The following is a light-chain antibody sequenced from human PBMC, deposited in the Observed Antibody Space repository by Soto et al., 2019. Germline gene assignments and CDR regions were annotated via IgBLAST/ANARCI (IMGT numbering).Light chain of an antibody. J-gene: IGLJ3*02. CDR3: CSCAGSSTVV. V-gene: IGLV2-23*02. Sequence: QSALTQPASVSGSPGQSITISCTGTSSDVGSYNLVSWYQQHPGKAPKLMIYEVSKRPSGVSNRFSGSKSGNTASLTISGLQAEDEADYYCCSCAGSSTVVFGGGTKLTVL. CDR2: EVS. CDR1: SSDVGSYNL.